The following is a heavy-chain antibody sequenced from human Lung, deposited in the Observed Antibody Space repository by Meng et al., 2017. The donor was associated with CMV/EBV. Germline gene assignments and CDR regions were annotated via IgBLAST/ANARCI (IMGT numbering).Heavy chain of an antibody. D-gene: IGHD2-2*01. J-gene: IGHJ4*02. V-gene: IGHV4-61*01. CDR1: GGSVSSGSYY. CDR2: IYYSGST. CDR3: ARDPRLCSSTSCYGY. Sequence: SETLSLXXTVSGGSVSSGSYYWSWIRQPPGKGLEWIGYIYYSGSTNYNPSLKSRVTISVDTSKNQFSLKLSSVTAADTAVYYCARDPRLCSSTSCYGYWGQGTXVNVYS.